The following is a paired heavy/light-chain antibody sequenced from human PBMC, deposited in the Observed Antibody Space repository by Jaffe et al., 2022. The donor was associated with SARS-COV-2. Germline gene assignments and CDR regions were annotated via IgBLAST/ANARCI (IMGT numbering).Light chain of an antibody. CDR1: QSVSSSY. CDR2: GAS. Sequence: EIVLTQSPGTLSLSPGERATLSCRASQSVSSSYLAWYQQKPGQAPRLLIYGASSRATGIPDRFSGSGSGTDFTLTISRLEPEDFAVYYCQQYGSSPATFGQGTRLEIK. CDR3: QQYGSSPAT. V-gene: IGKV3-20*01. J-gene: IGKJ5*01.
Heavy chain of an antibody. Sequence: EVQLVESGGGLVKPGGSLRLSCAASGFTFSSYSMNWVRQAPGKGLEWVSSISSSSSYIYYADSVKGRFTISRDNAKNSLYLQMNSLRAEDTAVYYCARDRREIIYDYGDYSANNPMDYWGQGTLVTVSS. CDR3: ARDRREIIYDYGDYSANNPMDY. D-gene: IGHD4-17*01. CDR1: GFTFSSYS. CDR2: ISSSSSYI. J-gene: IGHJ4*02. V-gene: IGHV3-21*01.